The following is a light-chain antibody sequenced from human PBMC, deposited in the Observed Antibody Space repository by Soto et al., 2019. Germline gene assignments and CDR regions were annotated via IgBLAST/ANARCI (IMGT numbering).Light chain of an antibody. Sequence: DIVLIQSPATLSLSPGERATLSCRASQSVSSSYLAWYQQKPGQAPRLLIYDAFNRATGIPARFSGSGSGADFTLTISSLEPEDFAVYYCQQRSNWPKTFGQGTKVDIK. CDR1: QSVSSSY. J-gene: IGKJ1*01. CDR2: DAF. V-gene: IGKV3-11*01. CDR3: QQRSNWPKT.